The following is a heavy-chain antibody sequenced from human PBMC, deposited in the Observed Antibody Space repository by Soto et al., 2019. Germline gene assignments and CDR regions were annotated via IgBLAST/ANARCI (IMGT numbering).Heavy chain of an antibody. Sequence: SLKISCAASGFTFDDYAMHWVRQAPGEGLEWVSGISWNSGSIGYADSVKGRFTISRDNAKNSLYVQMKSLRAEDTALYYCAKDFTPFPSRGYSGYDAWGGFDYWGQGTLVTVSS. J-gene: IGHJ4*02. CDR3: AKDFTPFPSRGYSGYDAWGGFDY. V-gene: IGHV3-9*01. CDR1: GFTFDDYA. CDR2: ISWNSGSI. D-gene: IGHD5-12*01.